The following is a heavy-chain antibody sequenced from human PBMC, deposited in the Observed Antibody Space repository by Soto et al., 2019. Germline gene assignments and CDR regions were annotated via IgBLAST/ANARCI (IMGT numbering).Heavy chain of an antibody. J-gene: IGHJ4*02. V-gene: IGHV3-33*01. Sequence: QVQLVESGGGVVQPGTSLRLSCAASGFTFSRHGMHWVRQTPGKGLEWLAVILNDASGHWYADSVKGRFTISRDNFENTLDLQMNCLRLEDTAMYYCARDDDYPDNGFDYWGQGTLVTVSS. CDR2: ILNDASGH. CDR3: ARDDDYPDNGFDY. D-gene: IGHD4-17*01. CDR1: GFTFSRHG.